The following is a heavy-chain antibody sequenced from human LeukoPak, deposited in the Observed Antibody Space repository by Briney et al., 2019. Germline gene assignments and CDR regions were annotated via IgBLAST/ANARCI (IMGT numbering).Heavy chain of an antibody. Sequence: GGSLRLSCAASGFTFSSYSMNWVRQAPGKGLEWVSSISSSSSYIYYADSVKGRFTTSRDNAKNSLYLQMNSLRAEDTAVYYCARDSSSSSSFDYWGQGTLVTVSS. D-gene: IGHD6-6*01. CDR1: GFTFSSYS. CDR3: ARDSSSSSSFDY. V-gene: IGHV3-21*01. CDR2: ISSSSSYI. J-gene: IGHJ4*02.